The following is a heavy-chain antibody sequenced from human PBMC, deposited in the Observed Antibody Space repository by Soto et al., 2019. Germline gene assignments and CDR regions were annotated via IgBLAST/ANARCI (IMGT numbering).Heavy chain of an antibody. V-gene: IGHV2-70*01. CDR3: ARIRVGVGAQDYYYYGMDV. CDR1: GFSLSTSGMC. Sequence: GSGPTLVNPTQPLTLTCTFSGFSLSTSGMCVSWIRKPPGKALEWLALIDWDDDKYYSTSLKTRLTISKDTSKNQVVLTMTNMDPVDTATYYCARIRVGVGAQDYYYYGMDVWGQGTTVTVSS. J-gene: IGHJ6*02. CDR2: IDWDDDK. D-gene: IGHD1-26*01.